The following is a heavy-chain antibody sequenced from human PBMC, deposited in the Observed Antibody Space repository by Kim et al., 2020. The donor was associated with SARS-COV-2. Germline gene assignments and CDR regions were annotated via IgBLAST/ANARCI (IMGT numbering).Heavy chain of an antibody. CDR2: IDDSGNT. D-gene: IGHD3-22*01. Sequence: SETLSLTCTVSGGSMSSYYWNWIRQPPGKGLEWIGYIDDSGNTKYNPSLTSRVTMSVDTSKNQFSLKLSSVTAADTAIYYCARRDSSTSWYFDLSGRATL. J-gene: IGHJ2*01. CDR3: ARRDSSTSWYFDL. V-gene: IGHV4-59*01. CDR1: GGSMSSYY.